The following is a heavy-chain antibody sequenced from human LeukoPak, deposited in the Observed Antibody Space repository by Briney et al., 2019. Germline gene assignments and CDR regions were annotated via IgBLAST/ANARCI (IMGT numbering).Heavy chain of an antibody. CDR1: GYTFTDYY. Sequence: AASVKVSCKASGYTFTDYYMHWVRQAPGQGLEWMGWINPNSGGTNYAQKFQGRVTMTRDTSISTAYMELSSLRSDDTVVYYCARDGYCSSTSCYPNWFDPWGQGTLVTVSS. J-gene: IGHJ5*02. D-gene: IGHD2-2*03. CDR2: INPNSGGT. CDR3: ARDGYCSSTSCYPNWFDP. V-gene: IGHV1-2*02.